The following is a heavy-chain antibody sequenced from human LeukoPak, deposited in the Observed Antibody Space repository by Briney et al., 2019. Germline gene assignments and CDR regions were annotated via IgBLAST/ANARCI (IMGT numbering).Heavy chain of an antibody. V-gene: IGHV4-61*01. CDR2: IYYSGST. CDR3: ARVAGGSGWYVVADYYYYGMDV. D-gene: IGHD6-19*01. CDR1: GGSVSSGSYY. J-gene: IGHJ6*02. Sequence: SETLSLTCTVSGGSVSSGSYYWSWIRQPPGKGLEWTGYIYYSGSTNYNPSLKSRVTISVDTSKNQFSLKLSSVTAADTAVYYCARVAGGSGWYVVADYYYYGMDVWGQGTTVTVSS.